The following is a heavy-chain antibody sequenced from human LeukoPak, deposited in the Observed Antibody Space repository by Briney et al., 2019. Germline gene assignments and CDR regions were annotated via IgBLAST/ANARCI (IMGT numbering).Heavy chain of an antibody. CDR2: INPSGGST. V-gene: IGHV1-46*01. D-gene: IGHD3-22*01. CDR3: ARALNRKYYYDSSGSPQTGIQH. Sequence: ASVKVSCKASGYTFTSYYMHWVRQAPGQGLEWMGIINPSGGSTSDAQKFQGRVTMTRDTSTSTVYMELSSLRSEDTAVYYCARALNRKYYYDSSGSPQTGIQHWVQGTLVTVSS. CDR1: GYTFTSYY. J-gene: IGHJ1*01.